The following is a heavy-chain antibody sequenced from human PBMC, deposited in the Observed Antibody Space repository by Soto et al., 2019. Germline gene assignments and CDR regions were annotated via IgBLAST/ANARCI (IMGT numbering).Heavy chain of an antibody. CDR2: IKPDSGFT. Sequence: ASVKVSCKASGYSFTAYYIHWVRQAPGQGLEWMGWIKPDSGFTTSALGFEGRVTMTRDTSIRTAYMELKSLRSDDTAVYYCARDLHSSSWYRGWVDSWGQGTQVTVSS. CDR3: ARDLHSSSWYRGWVDS. D-gene: IGHD6-13*01. V-gene: IGHV1-2*02. J-gene: IGHJ5*01. CDR1: GYSFTAYY.